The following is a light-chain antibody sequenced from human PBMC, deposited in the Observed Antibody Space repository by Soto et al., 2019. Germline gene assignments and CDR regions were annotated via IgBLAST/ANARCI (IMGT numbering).Light chain of an antibody. CDR1: SSDVGGYNY. V-gene: IGLV2-8*01. Sequence: QLVLTQPPSASGSPGQSVAISCTGTSSDVGGYNYVSWYQQHPGKAPKLMIYEVNKRPSGVPDRFSGSKSGNTASLTVSGLQAEDEADYYCSSYAGSSNVFRTGTKLTVL. CDR2: EVN. J-gene: IGLJ1*01. CDR3: SSYAGSSNV.